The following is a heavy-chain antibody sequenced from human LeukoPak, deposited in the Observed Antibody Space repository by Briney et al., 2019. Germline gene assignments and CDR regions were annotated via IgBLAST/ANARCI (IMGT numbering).Heavy chain of an antibody. V-gene: IGHV4-30-4*08. CDR1: GGSISSGDYY. J-gene: IGHJ4*02. D-gene: IGHD6-13*01. Sequence: PSETLSLTCTVSGGSISSGDYYWRWIRQPPGKGLEWIGYIYYSGSTYYNPSLKSRVTISVDTSKNQFSLKLSSVTAADTAVYYCARGGRPRCSSSWVDYWGQGTLVTVSS. CDR2: IYYSGST. CDR3: ARGGRPRCSSSWVDY.